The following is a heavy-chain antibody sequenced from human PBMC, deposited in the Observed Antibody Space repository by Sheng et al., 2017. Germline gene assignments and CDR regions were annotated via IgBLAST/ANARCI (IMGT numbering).Heavy chain of an antibody. CDR1: GFTFSSYA. D-gene: IGHD6-13*01. CDR3: AKQAHSSSWSSYYYMDV. Sequence: EVQLLESGGGLVQPGGSLRLSCAASGFTFSSYAMSWVRQAPGKGLEWVSAISGSGGSTYYADSVKGRFTISRDNSKNTLYLQMNSLRAEDTAVYYCAKQAHSSSWSSYYYMDVWGQGTTVTV. J-gene: IGHJ6*03. V-gene: IGHV3-23*01. CDR2: ISGSGGST.